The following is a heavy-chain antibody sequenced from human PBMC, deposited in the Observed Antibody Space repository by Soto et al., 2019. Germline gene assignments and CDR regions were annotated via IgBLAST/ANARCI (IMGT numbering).Heavy chain of an antibody. Sequence: EVQLVESGGGLVQPGGSLRLSCAASGFTVSSNYMSWVRQAPGKGLEWVSVIYSGGSTYYADSVKGRFTISRHNSKNTLYLQMNSLRAEDTAVYYCAMGHDYGDYESAFDIWGQGTMVTVSS. CDR3: AMGHDYGDYESAFDI. V-gene: IGHV3-53*04. D-gene: IGHD4-17*01. CDR1: GFTVSSNY. CDR2: IYSGGST. J-gene: IGHJ3*02.